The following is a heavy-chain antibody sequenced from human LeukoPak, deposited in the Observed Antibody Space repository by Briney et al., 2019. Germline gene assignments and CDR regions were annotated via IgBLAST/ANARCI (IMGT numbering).Heavy chain of an antibody. J-gene: IGHJ5*02. Sequence: ASVKVSCKASGYTFTSYGISWVRQAPGQGLEWMGWINPNSGGTNYAQKFQGRVTMTRDTSISTAYMELSRLRSDDTAVYYCARDFQDIVVVVAAFWFDPWGQGTLVTVSS. V-gene: IGHV1-2*02. CDR2: INPNSGGT. CDR1: GYTFTSYG. D-gene: IGHD2-15*01. CDR3: ARDFQDIVVVVAAFWFDP.